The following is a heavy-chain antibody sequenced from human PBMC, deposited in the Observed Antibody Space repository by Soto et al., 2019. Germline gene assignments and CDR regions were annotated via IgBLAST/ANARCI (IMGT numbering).Heavy chain of an antibody. J-gene: IGHJ4*02. CDR1: GGSISSGGYY. V-gene: IGHV4-31*03. D-gene: IGHD1-26*01. Sequence: PSETLSLTCTVSGGSISSGGYYWSWIRQHPGKGLEWIGYIYYSGSTYYNPSLKSRVTISVDTSKNQFSLKLSSVTAADTAVYYCARGGIVGATTIIDYWGQGTLVTVS. CDR3: ARGGIVGATTIIDY. CDR2: IYYSGST.